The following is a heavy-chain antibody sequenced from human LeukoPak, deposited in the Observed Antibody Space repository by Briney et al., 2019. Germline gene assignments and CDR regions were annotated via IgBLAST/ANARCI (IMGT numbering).Heavy chain of an antibody. CDR2: VYTSGST. V-gene: IGHV4-4*07. CDR3: ARTYYDSSGYYYGYFQH. CDR1: GGSISNYY. D-gene: IGHD3-22*01. J-gene: IGHJ1*01. Sequence: SETLSLTCTVSGGSISNYYWSWIRQPAGKGLEWIGRVYTSGSTNYNPSLKSRVTISVDTSKNQFSLKLSSVTAADTAVYYCARTYYDSSGYYYGYFQHWGQGTLVTVSS.